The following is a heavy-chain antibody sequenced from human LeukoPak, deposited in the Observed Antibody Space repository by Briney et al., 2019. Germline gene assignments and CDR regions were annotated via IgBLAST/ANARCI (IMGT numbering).Heavy chain of an antibody. D-gene: IGHD6-13*01. CDR1: GLTFSREG. CDR2: ISSDESTK. V-gene: IGHV3-30*18. Sequence: PGGSLRLSCVVSGLTFSREGLHWVRQAPGKGLEWVAVISSDESTKYYADSVKGRFTISRDNSKNTLYLQMISLRAEDTAVYYCAKLSAGSSRWVDYRGQGSLVTVSS. CDR3: AKLSAGSSRWVDY. J-gene: IGHJ4*02.